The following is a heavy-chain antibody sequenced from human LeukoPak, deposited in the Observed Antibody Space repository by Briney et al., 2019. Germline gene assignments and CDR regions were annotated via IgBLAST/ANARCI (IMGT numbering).Heavy chain of an antibody. CDR2: INSDGSST. D-gene: IGHD4-17*01. J-gene: IGHJ4*02. CDR1: GFTFSSYW. CDR3: ARDSHGDYVDSDY. Sequence: GGSLGLSCAASGFTFSSYWMHWVRQAPGKGLVWVSRINSDGSSTSYADSVKGRFTISRDNAKNTLYLQMNSLRAEDTAVYYCARDSHGDYVDSDYWGQGTLVTVSS. V-gene: IGHV3-74*01.